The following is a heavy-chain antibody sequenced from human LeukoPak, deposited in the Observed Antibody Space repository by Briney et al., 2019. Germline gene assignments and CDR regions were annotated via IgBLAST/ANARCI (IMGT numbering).Heavy chain of an antibody. J-gene: IGHJ4*02. Sequence: PGGSLRLSCAASGFTLSNYAMYWVRLAPGKGLEWVSPVSGRDDSTFYADSVQGRFTISRDTSKSTLYLQMNSLRVEDTAVYYCAKWGDYDILTGYYDPDYWGQGTLVTVSS. CDR2: VSGRDDST. CDR3: AKWGDYDILTGYYDPDY. V-gene: IGHV3-23*01. D-gene: IGHD3-9*01. CDR1: GFTLSNYA.